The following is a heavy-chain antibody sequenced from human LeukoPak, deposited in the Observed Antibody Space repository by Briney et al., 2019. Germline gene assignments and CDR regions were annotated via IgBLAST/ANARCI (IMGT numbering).Heavy chain of an antibody. CDR3: ARTYDFWSGSQYYFDS. Sequence: GGSLRLSCAASGFTLSNYWMHWVRQAPGKGLVWVSRIKTDGVTTNYADSVKGRFTISRDNAKNTLYLQMNSLRAEDTAAYYCARTYDFWSGSQYYFDSWGQGTLVTVSS. V-gene: IGHV3-74*01. CDR2: IKTDGVTT. J-gene: IGHJ4*02. CDR1: GFTLSNYW. D-gene: IGHD3-3*01.